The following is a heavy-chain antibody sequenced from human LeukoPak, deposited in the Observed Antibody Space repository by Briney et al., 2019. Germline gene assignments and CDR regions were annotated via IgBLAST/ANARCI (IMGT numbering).Heavy chain of an antibody. Sequence: GGSLRLSCAASGFTFSSFEMYWVRQAPGKGLEWVSYISSSGSSIHYADSVEGRFTISRDNAENSLYLQMNSLRAEDTAVYYCARDLLGSTVYFDYWGQGILVTVSS. V-gene: IGHV3-48*03. J-gene: IGHJ4*02. CDR1: GFTFSSFE. CDR3: ARDLLGSTVYFDY. CDR2: ISSSGSSI. D-gene: IGHD2-2*01.